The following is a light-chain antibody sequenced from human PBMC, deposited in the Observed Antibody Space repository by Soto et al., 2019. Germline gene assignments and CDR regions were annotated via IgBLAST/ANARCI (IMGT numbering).Light chain of an antibody. CDR1: QDIRHD. V-gene: IGKV1-17*01. J-gene: IGKJ1*01. CDR2: VAS. CDR3: LQHHSYSWT. Sequence: DIQMTQSPSSLSASVGDRVSITCRASQDIRHDLGWYQQKPGKAPKRLISVASALQSGVPSRFSGSGSGTEFTLVISSLQPEDFATYYCLQHHSYSWTFGQGTKVEI.